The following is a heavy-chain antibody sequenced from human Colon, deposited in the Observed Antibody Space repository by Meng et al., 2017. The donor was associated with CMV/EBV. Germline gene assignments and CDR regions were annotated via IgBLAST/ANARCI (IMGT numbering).Heavy chain of an antibody. D-gene: IGHD2-2*02. Sequence: SLKIYCAASGFTFDDYAMHWVRQAPGKGLEWVSGISWNSGSIGYADSVKGRFTISRDNAKNSLYLQMNSLRAEDTAVYYCARLQAPSNTQIPFYYYGMDVWGQGTTVTVSS. CDR1: GFTFDDYA. CDR2: ISWNSGSI. CDR3: ARLQAPSNTQIPFYYYGMDV. J-gene: IGHJ6*02. V-gene: IGHV3-9*01.